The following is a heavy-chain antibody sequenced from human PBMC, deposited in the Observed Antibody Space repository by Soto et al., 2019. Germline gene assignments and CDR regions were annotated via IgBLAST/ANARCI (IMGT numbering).Heavy chain of an antibody. V-gene: IGHV3-48*02. CDR3: ATWFDTDNWNYYYYGMDV. J-gene: IGHJ6*02. CDR2: ISSGSTTI. D-gene: IGHD3-10*01. CDR1: GFTFSRYS. Sequence: EAQLVESGGGLVQPGGSLRLSCAASGFTFSRYSMNWVRQAPGRGLEWVSYISSGSTTIYYADSVKGRFTISRDNAKNSLYLQMNSLRDEDTAVYYCATWFDTDNWNYYYYGMDVWGQGTTVTVSS.